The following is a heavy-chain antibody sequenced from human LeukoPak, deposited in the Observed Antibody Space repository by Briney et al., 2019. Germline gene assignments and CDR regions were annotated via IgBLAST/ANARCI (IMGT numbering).Heavy chain of an antibody. J-gene: IGHJ4*02. D-gene: IGHD1-26*01. Sequence: PGGSLRLSCAASGFTFSSYWMSWVRQAPGKGLEWVANIKQDGSEKYYVDSVKGRFTISRDNAKNSLYLQMNSLRAEDTAVYYCARDLWSGSYCVDYWGQGTLVTVSS. CDR3: ARDLWSGSYCVDY. CDR1: GFTFSSYW. CDR2: IKQDGSEK. V-gene: IGHV3-7*01.